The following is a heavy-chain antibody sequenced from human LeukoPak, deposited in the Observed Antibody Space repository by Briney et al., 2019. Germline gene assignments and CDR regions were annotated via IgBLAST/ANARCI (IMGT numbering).Heavy chain of an antibody. CDR2: IYHSGST. CDR3: ASLSGTTLSDAFDI. V-gene: IGHV4-38-2*01. J-gene: IGHJ3*02. Sequence: PSETLSLTCAVSGYSISSGHYWGWIRQPPGKGLEWIGSIYHSGSTYYNPSLKSRVTISVDTSKNQFSLKLGSVTAADTAVYYCASLSGTTLSDAFDIWGQGTMVTVSS. CDR1: GYSISSGHY. D-gene: IGHD1-7*01.